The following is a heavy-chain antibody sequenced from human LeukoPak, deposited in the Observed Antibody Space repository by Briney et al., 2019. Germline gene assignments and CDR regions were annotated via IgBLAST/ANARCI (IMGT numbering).Heavy chain of an antibody. D-gene: IGHD4-17*01. CDR1: GGTFNNSA. CDR3: ARDVHGDYGSGWFDP. Sequence: SVKVSCKTSGGTFNNSAISWVRQAPGQGPEWLGGTMPLFGTAGYAQKFQGRVTITKDESTRTVYLELTSLTSDDTAVYYCARDVHGDYGSGWFDPWGQGTLVSVSS. J-gene: IGHJ5*02. V-gene: IGHV1-69*05. CDR2: TMPLFGTA.